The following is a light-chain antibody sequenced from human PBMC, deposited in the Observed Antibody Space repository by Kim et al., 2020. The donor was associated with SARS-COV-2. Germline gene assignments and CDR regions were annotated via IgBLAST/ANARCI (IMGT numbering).Light chain of an antibody. V-gene: IGKV2-28*01. J-gene: IGKJ2*01. Sequence: DIVMTQSPLSLAVTPGEPASISCRSSQSLLQNNEYNHLDWYVQKPGQSPQILIYLGSYRASGVPDRFSGSGSGTDFTLKISRVGAEDVGVYYCMQAIQRGTFGQGTKLEI. CDR3: MQAIQRGT. CDR1: QSLLQNNEYNH. CDR2: LGS.